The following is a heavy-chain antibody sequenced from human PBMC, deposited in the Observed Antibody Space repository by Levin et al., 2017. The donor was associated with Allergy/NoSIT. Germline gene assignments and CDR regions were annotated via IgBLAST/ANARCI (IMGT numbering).Heavy chain of an antibody. V-gene: IGHV3-74*01. CDR2: IDTDGSAA. Sequence: GESLKISCSASGFTFTSHWMHWVRQAPGKGLVCVSRIDTDGSAATYADSVEGRFTISRDNARNTVYLEMNSLRAEDTAVYYCVRDRPHVWFDPWGQGTLVTVTS. CDR1: GFTFTSHW. J-gene: IGHJ5*02. CDR3: VRDRPHVWFDP.